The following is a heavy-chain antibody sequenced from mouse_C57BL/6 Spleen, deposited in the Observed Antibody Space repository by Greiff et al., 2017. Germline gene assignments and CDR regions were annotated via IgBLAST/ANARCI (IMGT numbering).Heavy chain of an antibody. V-gene: IGHV1-74*01. CDR1: GYTFTSYW. CDR3: AIEDGNYYFDY. Sequence: VQLQQPGAELVKPGASVKVSCKASGYTFTSYWMHWVKQRPGQGLEWIGRIHPSDSDTNYNQKFKGKATLTVDKSSSTAYMQLSSLTSEDSAVYYCAIEDGNYYFDYWGQGTTLTVSA. D-gene: IGHD2-1*01. CDR2: IHPSDSDT. J-gene: IGHJ2*01.